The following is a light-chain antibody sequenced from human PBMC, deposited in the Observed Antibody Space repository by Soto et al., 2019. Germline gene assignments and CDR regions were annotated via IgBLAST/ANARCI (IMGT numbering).Light chain of an antibody. J-gene: IGLJ1*01. Sequence: QSALTQPASVSGSPGQSITIPCTGTSGDVGGYNLVSWYQQHPGKAPKLMIYEVTERPSGVSNRFSGSKSGNTASLTISGLQPDDEDDYYCCSYAGNSEVFGTGTKVTVL. CDR2: EVT. CDR1: SGDVGGYNL. V-gene: IGLV2-23*02. CDR3: CSYAGNSEV.